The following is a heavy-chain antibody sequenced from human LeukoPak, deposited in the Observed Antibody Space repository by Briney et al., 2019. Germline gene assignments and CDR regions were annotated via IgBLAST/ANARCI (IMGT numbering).Heavy chain of an antibody. D-gene: IGHD2-15*01. Sequence: SETLSLTCTVSGGSISSSSYYWGWIRQPPGKGLEWIGSIYYSGNTYYNPSLKSRVTISVDTSKNQFSLKLSSVTAADTAVYYCARLLTDAFDIWGQGTMVTVSS. CDR1: GGSISSSSYY. CDR3: ARLLTDAFDI. CDR2: IYYSGNT. J-gene: IGHJ3*02. V-gene: IGHV4-39*01.